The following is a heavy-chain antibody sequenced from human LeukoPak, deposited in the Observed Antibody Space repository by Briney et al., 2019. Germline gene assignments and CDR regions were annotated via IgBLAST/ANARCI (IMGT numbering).Heavy chain of an antibody. CDR2: IYYSGFT. V-gene: IGHV4-59*01. J-gene: IGHJ4*02. CDR1: SGSISSFY. Sequence: SETLSLTCTVSSGSISSFYWNWIRQPPGKGLEWLGYIYYSGFTDYNPSLKSRVTISVDTSKNQFSLKLSSVSAADTAVCYCARDGSAAGSFDYWGQGTLVTVSS. CDR3: ARDGSAAGSFDY. D-gene: IGHD6-13*01.